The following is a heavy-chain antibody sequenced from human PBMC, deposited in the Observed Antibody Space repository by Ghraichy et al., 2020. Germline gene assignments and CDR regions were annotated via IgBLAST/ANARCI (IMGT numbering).Heavy chain of an antibody. D-gene: IGHD6-13*01. Sequence: LSLTCAASGFTFSSYAMSWVRQAPGKGLEWVSAISGSGGSTYYADSVKGRFTISRDNSKNTLYLQMNSLRAEDTAVYYCAKDRNQLGTDFDYWGQGTLVTVSS. J-gene: IGHJ4*02. CDR1: GFTFSSYA. CDR3: AKDRNQLGTDFDY. V-gene: IGHV3-23*01. CDR2: ISGSGGST.